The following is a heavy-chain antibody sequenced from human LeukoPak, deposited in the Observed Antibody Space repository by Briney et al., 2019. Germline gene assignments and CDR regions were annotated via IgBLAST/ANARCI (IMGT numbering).Heavy chain of an antibody. CDR1: GYSISSGYY. Sequence: SETLSLTCTVSGYSISSGYYWGWIRQPPGKGLEWIGSIYHSGSTNYNPPLKSRVTISVDTSKNQFSLKLSSVTAADTAVYYCARETYGGVDYWGQGTLVTVSS. J-gene: IGHJ4*02. D-gene: IGHD4-23*01. CDR2: IYHSGST. V-gene: IGHV4-38-2*02. CDR3: ARETYGGVDY.